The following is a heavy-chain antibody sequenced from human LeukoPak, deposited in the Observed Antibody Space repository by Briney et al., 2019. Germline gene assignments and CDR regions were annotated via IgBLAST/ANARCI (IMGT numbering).Heavy chain of an antibody. CDR1: GGSISSSNW. Sequence: SETLSLTCAVSGGSISSSNWWSWVRQPPGKGLEWIGEIYHSGSTNYNPSLKSRVTMSVDTSKNQFSLKLSSVTAADTAVYYCARGGGYCSGGSCYPFDYWGQGTLVTVSS. D-gene: IGHD2-15*01. J-gene: IGHJ4*02. CDR3: ARGGGYCSGGSCYPFDY. V-gene: IGHV4-4*02. CDR2: IYHSGST.